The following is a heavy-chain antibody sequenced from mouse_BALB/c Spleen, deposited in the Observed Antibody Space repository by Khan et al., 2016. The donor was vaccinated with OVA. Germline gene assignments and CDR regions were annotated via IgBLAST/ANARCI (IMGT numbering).Heavy chain of an antibody. J-gene: IGHJ2*01. CDR2: INPSTGYT. Sequence: QVQLKESGAELAKPGASVKLSCKASGYTFINYWILWVKQRPGQGLEWIGYINPSTGYTEYNQNFKDKATLTADKSSSTAYMQLSSLTSEDSAVYYGARRGLRWDLDYWGQGTTLTVSS. CDR1: GYTFINYW. V-gene: IGHV1-7*01. CDR3: ARRGLRWDLDY. D-gene: IGHD1-1*01.